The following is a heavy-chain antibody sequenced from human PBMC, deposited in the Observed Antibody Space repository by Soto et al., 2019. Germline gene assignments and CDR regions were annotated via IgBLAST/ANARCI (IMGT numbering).Heavy chain of an antibody. CDR2: ISYDGSNK. J-gene: IGHJ4*02. CDR1: GFTFSSYA. CDR3: ARSGLRYFDWLSTHDY. D-gene: IGHD3-9*01. Sequence: QVQLVESGGGVVQPGRSLRLSCAASGFTFSSYAMHWVRQAPGKGLEWVAVISYDGSNKYYADSVKGRFTISRDNSKNTLYLQMNSLRAEDTAVYYCARSGLRYFDWLSTHDYWGQRTLVTVSS. V-gene: IGHV3-30-3*01.